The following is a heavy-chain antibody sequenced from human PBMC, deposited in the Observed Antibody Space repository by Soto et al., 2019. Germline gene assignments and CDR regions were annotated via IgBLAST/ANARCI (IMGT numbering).Heavy chain of an antibody. Sequence: SVKVSCKDSAYTFTNYGISWVRQAPGQGLEWMGWISAYNGNINYAQKFRGRVTMTTDTSTSSAYLEVRSLRSDDTAVYYGARIGSCWKGREFISWG. CDR3: ARIGSCWKGREFIS. D-gene: IGHD2-15*01. CDR2: ISAYNGNI. CDR1: AYTFTNYG. V-gene: IGHV1-18*01. J-gene: IGHJ5*01.